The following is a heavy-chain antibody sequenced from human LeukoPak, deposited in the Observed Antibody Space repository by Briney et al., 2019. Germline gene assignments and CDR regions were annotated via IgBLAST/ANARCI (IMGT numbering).Heavy chain of an antibody. D-gene: IGHD3-10*01. CDR3: ARALGAMVRGVMAWFDP. J-gene: IGHJ5*02. V-gene: IGHV4-39*07. Sequence: PSETLTLTCTVSGGSISSSDYHWGWIRQPPGKGLGWIGSIYYSGSTYYNPSLKSRVTISVDTSKNQFSLKLSSVTAADTAVYYCARALGAMVRGVMAWFDPWGQGTLVTVSS. CDR1: GGSISSSDYH. CDR2: IYYSGST.